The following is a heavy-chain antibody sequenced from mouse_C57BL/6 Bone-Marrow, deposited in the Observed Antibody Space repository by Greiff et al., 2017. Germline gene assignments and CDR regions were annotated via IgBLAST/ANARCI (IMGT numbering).Heavy chain of an antibody. Sequence: QVQLQQSGAELVRPGASVTLSCKASGYTFTDYEMHLVKQTPVHGLEWIGAIDPETGGTAYNQKFKGKAILTADKSSSTAYMELRSLTSEDSAVYYCTRDHYGSSYWGQGTTLTVSS. J-gene: IGHJ2*01. CDR2: IDPETGGT. D-gene: IGHD1-1*01. V-gene: IGHV1-15*01. CDR1: GYTFTDYE. CDR3: TRDHYGSSY.